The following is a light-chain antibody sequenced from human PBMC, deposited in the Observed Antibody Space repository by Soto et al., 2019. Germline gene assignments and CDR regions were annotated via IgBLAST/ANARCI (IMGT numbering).Light chain of an antibody. CDR2: DAS. V-gene: IGKV3-15*01. CDR1: QGIGTA. CDR3: QRYSDWPLT. J-gene: IGKJ4*01. Sequence: EIVMTQSPATLSVSPGEGAILSCRASQGIGTALAWYQQKPGQTPRLLIYDASTRATGVPARFSGSGSGTEFILTITSLQSEDFAVYYCQRYSDWPLTFGGGTKVESK.